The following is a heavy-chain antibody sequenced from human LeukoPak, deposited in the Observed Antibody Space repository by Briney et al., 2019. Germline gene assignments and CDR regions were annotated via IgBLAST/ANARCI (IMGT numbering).Heavy chain of an antibody. J-gene: IGHJ3*02. V-gene: IGHV6-1*01. CDR3: ARGISRPYDI. CDR1: GDSVSSNSAT. Sequence: SQTLSLTCAISGDSVSSNSATWNWIRQSPSRGLECLSRTYYRSQRSNDYAASWESRITINPDTTNNQFSLQLNSVTPEDTAMYYCARGISRPYDIWGPGTMVTVSS. CDR2: TYYRSQRSN.